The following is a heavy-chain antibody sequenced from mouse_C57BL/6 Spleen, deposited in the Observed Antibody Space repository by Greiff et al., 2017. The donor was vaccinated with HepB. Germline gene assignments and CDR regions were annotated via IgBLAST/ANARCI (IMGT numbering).Heavy chain of an antibody. CDR1: GYTFTSYW. CDR2: IDPSDSET. J-gene: IGHJ2*01. V-gene: IGHV1-52*01. D-gene: IGHD2-4*01. CDR3: ARYDYGYYFDY. Sequence: QVHVKQPGAELVRPGSSVKLSCKASGYTFTSYWMHWVKQRPIQGLEWIGNIDPSDSETHYNQKFKDKATLTVDKSSSTAYMQLSSLTSEDSAVYYCARYDYGYYFDYWGQGTTLTVSS.